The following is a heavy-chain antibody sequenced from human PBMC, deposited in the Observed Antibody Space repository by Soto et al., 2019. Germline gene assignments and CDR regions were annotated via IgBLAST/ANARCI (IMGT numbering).Heavy chain of an antibody. CDR2: INNDGRTT. CDR1: GFTLSTYW. D-gene: IGHD3-16*01. V-gene: IGHV3-74*01. J-gene: IGHJ4*01. Sequence: EVQLVESGGGLVQPGGSLRLSCAASGFTLSTYWMHWVRQAPGKGLVWVSRINNDGRTTNYADAVKGRFTISRDNAKNTLYLQMNSLTAEDTAVYYCARVARGAWGVFDHWGHGTLVTVSS. CDR3: ARVARGAWGVFDH.